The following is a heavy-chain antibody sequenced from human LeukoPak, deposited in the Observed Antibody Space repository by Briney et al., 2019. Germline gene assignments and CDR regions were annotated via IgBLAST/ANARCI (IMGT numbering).Heavy chain of an antibody. CDR2: MNPNSGNT. Sequence: ASVKVSRKASGYTFTSYDINWVRQATGQGLEWMGWMNPNSGNTGYAQKFQGRVTMTRNTSISTAYMELSSLRSEDTAVYYCARFVGQLALYYYYYMDVWGKGTTVTVSS. D-gene: IGHD6-6*01. CDR1: GYTFTSYD. CDR3: ARFVGQLALYYYYYMDV. V-gene: IGHV1-8*01. J-gene: IGHJ6*03.